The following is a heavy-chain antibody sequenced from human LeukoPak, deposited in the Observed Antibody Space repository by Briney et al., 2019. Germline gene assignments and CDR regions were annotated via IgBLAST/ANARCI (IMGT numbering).Heavy chain of an antibody. D-gene: IGHD3-22*01. CDR1: GFTFSSYS. V-gene: IGHV3-21*01. CDR2: ISSSSSYI. CDR3: AREVGNYDTDAFDI. J-gene: IGHJ3*02. Sequence: GGSLRLSCAASGFTFSSYSMNWVRQAPGKGLEWVSSISSSSSYIYYADSVKGRFTISRDNAKNSLYLQMNSLRAEDTAVYYCAREVGNYDTDAFDIWGQGTMVTVSS.